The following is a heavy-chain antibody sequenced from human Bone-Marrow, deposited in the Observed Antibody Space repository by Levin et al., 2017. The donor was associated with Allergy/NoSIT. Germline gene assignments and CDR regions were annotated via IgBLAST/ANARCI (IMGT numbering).Heavy chain of an antibody. Sequence: GGSLRLSCAASGFIFSDHHMDWVRQAPGKGLEWVGRSRNKAYSHTIAYAASVTGRFSVSRDDSKNSLFLQMSSLQTEDTAVYYCARTVNSGMDVWGQGTTVTVSS. CDR2: SRNKAYSHTI. D-gene: IGHD4-17*01. V-gene: IGHV3-72*01. J-gene: IGHJ6*02. CDR1: GFIFSDHH. CDR3: ARTVNSGMDV.